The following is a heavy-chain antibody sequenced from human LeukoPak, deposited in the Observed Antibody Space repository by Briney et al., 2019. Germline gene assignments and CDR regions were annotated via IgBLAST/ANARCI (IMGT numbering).Heavy chain of an antibody. CDR2: ISYDGSNK. D-gene: IGHD5-18*01. CDR3: AKPLYSYGYYFDY. J-gene: IGHJ4*02. CDR1: GFTFSSYG. V-gene: IGHV3-30*18. Sequence: GRSLRLSCAASGFTFSSYGMHWVRQAPGKGLEWVAVISYDGSNKYYAGSVKGRFTISRDNSKNTLYLQMNSLRAEDTAVYYCAKPLYSYGYYFDYWGQGTLVTVSS.